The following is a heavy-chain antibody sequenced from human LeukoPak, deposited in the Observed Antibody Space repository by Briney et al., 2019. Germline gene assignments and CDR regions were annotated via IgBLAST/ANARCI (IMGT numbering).Heavy chain of an antibody. J-gene: IGHJ4*02. CDR2: IYATGST. CDR3: ARVGYSSGWYPLDY. D-gene: IGHD6-19*01. CDR1: GGSISSYY. Sequence: SETLSLTCTVSGGSISSYYWSWIRQPAGKGLEWIGRIYATGSTNYNPSLKSRVTMSVDTSKNQFSLNLSSVTAADTAVYYCARVGYSSGWYPLDYWGQGTLVTVSS. V-gene: IGHV4-4*07.